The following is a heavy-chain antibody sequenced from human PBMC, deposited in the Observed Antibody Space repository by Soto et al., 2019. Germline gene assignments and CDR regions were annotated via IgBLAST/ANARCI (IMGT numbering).Heavy chain of an antibody. CDR1: GYTFTSSG. V-gene: IGHV1-18*04. D-gene: IGHD2-15*01. CDR2: ISAYNGNT. J-gene: IGHJ5*02. CDR3: ARDLLGYCSGGSCPGEDWFAP. Sequence: ASVKVSCKASGYTFTSSGISWVRQAPGQGLEWMGWISAYNGNTNYAQKLQGRVTMTTDTSTSTAYMELRSLRSDDTAVYYCARDLLGYCSGGSCPGEDWFAPWGQGTLVTVSS.